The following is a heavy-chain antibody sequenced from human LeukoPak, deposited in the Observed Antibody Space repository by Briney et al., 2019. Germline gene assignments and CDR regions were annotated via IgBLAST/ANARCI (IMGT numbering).Heavy chain of an antibody. Sequence: SETLSLTCSVSGGSVSSSGYFWGWIRQPPGKGLEWIGTIYYSGSTYYNPSLKSRVTISVDTPKNQFSLKLSSVTAADTAVYYCARRLSSWYAFDYWGQGTLVTVSS. J-gene: IGHJ4*02. CDR3: ARRLSSWYAFDY. CDR2: IYYSGST. D-gene: IGHD6-13*01. V-gene: IGHV4-39*07. CDR1: GGSVSSSGYF.